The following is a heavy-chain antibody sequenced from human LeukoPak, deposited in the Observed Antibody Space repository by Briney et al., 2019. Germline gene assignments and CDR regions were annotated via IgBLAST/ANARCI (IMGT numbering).Heavy chain of an antibody. J-gene: IGHJ4*02. D-gene: IGHD5-12*01. V-gene: IGHV3-23*01. CDR3: AKDGAWLRFDD. Sequence: GGSLRLSCVVSGFTFSDYWMSWVRQAPGKGLGWVSGISPGGGPTYYADSVRGRFTISRDDSKNTLYLQMKNLRAEDTAVYYCAKDGAWLRFDDWGQGILVTVSS. CDR2: ISPGGGPT. CDR1: GFTFSDYW.